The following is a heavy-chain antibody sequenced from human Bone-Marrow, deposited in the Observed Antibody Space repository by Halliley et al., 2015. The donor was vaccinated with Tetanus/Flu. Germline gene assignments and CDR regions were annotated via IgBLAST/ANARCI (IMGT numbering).Heavy chain of an antibody. D-gene: IGHD6-19*01. J-gene: IGHJ6*02. V-gene: IGHV4-59*01. CDR2: IYYNGRT. CDR3: ARKGTGMAVATDV. Sequence: WIGFIYYNGRTTYNPSLKSRATISVDTSKTQFSLKLRSVTAADTALYYCARKGTGMAVATDVWGQGTAVTVSS.